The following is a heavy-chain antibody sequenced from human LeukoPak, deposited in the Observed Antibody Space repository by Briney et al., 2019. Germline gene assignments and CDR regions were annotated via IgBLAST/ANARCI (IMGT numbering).Heavy chain of an antibody. J-gene: IGHJ4*02. CDR1: GGSFSGYY. Sequence: SETLSLTCAVYGGSFSGYYWSWIRQPPGKGLEWIGEINHSGSTIYNPSLKSRVTISVDTSKNQFSLKLSSVTAADTAVYYCARGIGFDYWGQGTLVTVSS. D-gene: IGHD3-10*01. V-gene: IGHV4-34*01. CDR3: ARGIGFDY. CDR2: INHSGST.